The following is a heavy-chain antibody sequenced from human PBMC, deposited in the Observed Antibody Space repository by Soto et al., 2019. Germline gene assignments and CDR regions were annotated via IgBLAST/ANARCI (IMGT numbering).Heavy chain of an antibody. J-gene: IGHJ4*02. D-gene: IGHD2-15*01. Sequence: PSETLSLTCTVSGGSISSYYWSWIRQPPGKGLEWIGYIYYSGSTNYNPSLKSRVTISVDTSKNQFSLKLSSVTAADTAVYYCASSYCSGGSCYSNYWGQGTLVTVS. CDR2: IYYSGST. CDR1: GGSISSYY. CDR3: ASSYCSGGSCYSNY. V-gene: IGHV4-59*01.